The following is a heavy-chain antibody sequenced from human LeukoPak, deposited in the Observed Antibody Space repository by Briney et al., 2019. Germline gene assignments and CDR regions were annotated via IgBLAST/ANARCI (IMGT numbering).Heavy chain of an antibody. Sequence: GGSLRLSCAASGFTFDDYAMHWVRQAPGKGLEWVSGISWNSGSIGYADSVKGRFTISRDNAKNSLYLQMNSLRAEDTALYYCAEENYDILTGKRAGWFDPWGQGTLVTVSS. CDR2: ISWNSGSI. J-gene: IGHJ5*02. V-gene: IGHV3-9*01. D-gene: IGHD3-9*01. CDR1: GFTFDDYA. CDR3: AEENYDILTGKRAGWFDP.